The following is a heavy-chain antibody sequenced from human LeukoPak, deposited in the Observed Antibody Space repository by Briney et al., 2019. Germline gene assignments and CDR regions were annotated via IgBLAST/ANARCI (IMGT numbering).Heavy chain of an antibody. CDR2: IYYSGST. V-gene: IGHV4-59*01. CDR1: GGSISSYY. D-gene: IGHD3-22*01. J-gene: IGHJ4*02. CDR3: ARDRYYDSSGYYRFDY. Sequence: SETPSLTCTVSGGSISSYYWSWIRQPPGKGLEWIGYIYYSGSTNYNPSLKSRVTISVDTSKNQFSLRLSSVTAADTAVYYCARDRYYDSSGYYRFDYWGQGTLVTVSS.